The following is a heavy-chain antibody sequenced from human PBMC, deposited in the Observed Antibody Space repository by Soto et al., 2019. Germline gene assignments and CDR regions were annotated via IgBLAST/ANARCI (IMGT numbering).Heavy chain of an antibody. CDR1: GVSFSGYY. V-gene: IGHV4-34*01. CDR2: INHSGST. J-gene: IGHJ5*02. CDR3: ARGEAYWFDP. Sequence: PSETLSLTCAVYGVSFSGYYWSWIRQPPGKGLEWIGEINHSGSTNYNPSLKSRVTISVDTSKNQFSLKLSSVTAADTAVYYCARGEAYWFDPWGQGTLVTVSS.